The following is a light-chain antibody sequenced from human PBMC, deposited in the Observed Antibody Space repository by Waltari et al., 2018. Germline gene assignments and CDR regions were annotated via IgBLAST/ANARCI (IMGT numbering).Light chain of an antibody. CDR3: QQYNRFSP. Sequence: DVQMTQSPSTLPASLGDRVTITCRAREAINKWLAWYQQKPGKAPKVLIYDASTLQSGVPSRFSGSGSGTEFTLTIDSLQPDDFATYYCQQYNRFSPFGQGTNVEVK. CDR2: DAS. J-gene: IGKJ1*01. CDR1: EAINKW. V-gene: IGKV1-5*01.